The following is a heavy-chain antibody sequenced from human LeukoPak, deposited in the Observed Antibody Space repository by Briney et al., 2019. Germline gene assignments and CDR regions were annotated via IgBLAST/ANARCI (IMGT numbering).Heavy chain of an antibody. V-gene: IGHV1-18*01. CDR1: GYTFTSYG. Sequence: ASVKVSCKASGYTFTSYGISWVRQAPGQGREWMGWISAYNGNTNYAQKLQGRVTMTTDTSTSTAYMELRSMRSDDTAVYYCASGGYYYDSSGYYQLDYWGQGTLVTVSS. CDR3: ASGGYYYDSSGYYQLDY. J-gene: IGHJ4*02. CDR2: ISAYNGNT. D-gene: IGHD3-22*01.